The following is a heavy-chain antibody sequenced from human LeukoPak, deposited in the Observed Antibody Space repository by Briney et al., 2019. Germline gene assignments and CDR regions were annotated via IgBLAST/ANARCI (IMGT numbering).Heavy chain of an antibody. J-gene: IGHJ6*03. D-gene: IGHD3-16*01. Sequence: ASVKVSCKASGGTFSSYAISWVRQVPGQGLEWMGWINPNSGGTNYAQKFQGRVTMTRDTSISTAYMELSRLRSDDTAVYYCARDRVAAYPYYYYYMDVWGKGTTVTVSS. CDR3: ARDRVAAYPYYYYYMDV. V-gene: IGHV1-2*02. CDR2: INPNSGGT. CDR1: GGTFSSYA.